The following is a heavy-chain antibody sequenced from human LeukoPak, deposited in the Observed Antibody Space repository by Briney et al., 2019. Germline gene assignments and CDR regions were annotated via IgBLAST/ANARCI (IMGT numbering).Heavy chain of an antibody. J-gene: IGHJ4*02. Sequence: PGGSLRLSCAASGFTFNTYAMSWLRQAPGKGLEWVTTITGSGGTTFYADSVKGRFTISRDNSKNTLYLQMNTLRAEDMAVYHFGKWGARGYNYFDSRGQGIRVTVSS. CDR1: GFTFNTYA. CDR3: GKWGARGYNYFDS. CDR2: ITGSGGTT. D-gene: IGHD3-22*01. V-gene: IGHV3-23*01.